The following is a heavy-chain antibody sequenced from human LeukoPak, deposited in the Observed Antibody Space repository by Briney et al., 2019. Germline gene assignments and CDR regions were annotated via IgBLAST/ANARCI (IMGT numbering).Heavy chain of an antibody. Sequence: ASVKVSCKASGYTFTSYDINWVRQATGQGLEWMGWMNPNSGNTGYAQKFQGRVTMTRNTSISTAYMELSSLRSEDTAVYYCARVPGGYYGSGCYIPYCYYYYYMDVWGKGTTVTVSS. D-gene: IGHD3-10*01. CDR1: GYTFTSYD. V-gene: IGHV1-8*01. CDR3: ARVPGGYYGSGCYIPYCYYYYYMDV. J-gene: IGHJ6*03. CDR2: MNPNSGNT.